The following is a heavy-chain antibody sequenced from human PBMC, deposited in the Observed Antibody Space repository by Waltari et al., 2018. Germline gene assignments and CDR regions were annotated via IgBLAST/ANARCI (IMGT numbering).Heavy chain of an antibody. CDR1: GYSFTNYA. D-gene: IGHD2-2*01. J-gene: IGHJ5*02. Sequence: QVQLVQSGSELKKPGASVKVSCKASGYSFTNYAINWIRQAPGQGLELMGWNTANTRTPVSFQGFTGRFVFSLDTSVNTAYLQINSLKAKDTAVYFCAREVVPPARVVVNWFDPWGQGTLVTVSS. CDR2: NTANTRTP. CDR3: AREVVPPARVVVNWFDP. V-gene: IGHV7-4-1*02.